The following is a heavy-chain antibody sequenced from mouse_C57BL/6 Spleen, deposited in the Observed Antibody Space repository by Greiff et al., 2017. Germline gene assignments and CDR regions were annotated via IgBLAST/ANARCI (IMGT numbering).Heavy chain of an antibody. V-gene: IGHV1-42*01. J-gene: IGHJ3*01. CDR2: INPSTGGT. CDR1: GYSFTGYY. D-gene: IGHD2-3*01. Sequence: EVKLEESGPELVKPGASVKISCKASGYSFTGYYMNWVKQSPEKSLEWIGEINPSTGGTTYNQKFKAKATLTVDKSSSTAYMQLKSLTSEDSAVYYCVYDGYYLAWFAYWGQGTLVTVSA. CDR3: VYDGYYLAWFAY.